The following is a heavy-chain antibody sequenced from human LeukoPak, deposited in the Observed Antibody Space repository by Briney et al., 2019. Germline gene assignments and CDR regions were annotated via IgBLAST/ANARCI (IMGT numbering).Heavy chain of an antibody. Sequence: SVKVSCKASGGTFSSYAISWVRQAPGQGLEWMGGIIPIFGTANYAQKFQGRVTITTDESTSTAYMELSSLRAEDTAVYYCAKEASMIAAAANDWENWFDPWGQGTLVTVSS. CDR1: GGTFSSYA. CDR3: AKEASMIAAAANDWENWFDP. CDR2: IIPIFGTA. J-gene: IGHJ5*02. V-gene: IGHV1-69*05. D-gene: IGHD6-13*01.